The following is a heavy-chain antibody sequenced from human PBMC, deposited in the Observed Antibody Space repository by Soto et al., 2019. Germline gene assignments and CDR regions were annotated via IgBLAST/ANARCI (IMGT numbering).Heavy chain of an antibody. J-gene: IGHJ4*02. CDR1: GFTFSSYA. Sequence: GGSLRLSCAASGFTFSSYAMHWVRQAPGKGLEWVAVISYDRSNKYYADSVKVRFTISRDNSKNTLYLQMISLRAEDKAVYYCSRADTSFFDYWGPGTLVTVFS. CDR3: SRADTSFFDY. CDR2: ISYDRSNK. D-gene: IGHD2-2*01. V-gene: IGHV3-30*04.